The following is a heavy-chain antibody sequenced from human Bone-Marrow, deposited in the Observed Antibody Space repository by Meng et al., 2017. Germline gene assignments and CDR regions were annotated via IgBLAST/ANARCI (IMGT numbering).Heavy chain of an antibody. D-gene: IGHD6-19*01. V-gene: IGHV4-38-2*02. CDR3: ASSIAVAGNDQYYFDY. CDR2: IYHSGST. CDR1: GYSISSGYY. J-gene: IGHJ4*02. Sequence: SETLSLTCTVSGYSISSGYYWGWIRQPPGKGLELMGSIYHSGSTYYNSSLKRRVTISVDTSKNQFSLKLRSVTAADTTVYYCASSIAVAGNDQYYFDYWGQGTLVTVSS.